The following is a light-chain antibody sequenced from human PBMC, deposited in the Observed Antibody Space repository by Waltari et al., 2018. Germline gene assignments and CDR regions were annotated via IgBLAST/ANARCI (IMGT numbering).Light chain of an antibody. V-gene: IGLV2-14*03. CDR1: NNAAGGLNY. CDR2: DVT. J-gene: IGLJ1*01. CDR3: SSYTSNSDPYV. Sequence: QSALTQPASVSGSPGQSITISCTGTNNAAGGLNYAPWNQQHPGKAPKLMIYDVTNRPSGVSTRFSGSKSGNTASLTISGLQAEDEADYYCSSYTSNSDPYVFGTGTKVTVL.